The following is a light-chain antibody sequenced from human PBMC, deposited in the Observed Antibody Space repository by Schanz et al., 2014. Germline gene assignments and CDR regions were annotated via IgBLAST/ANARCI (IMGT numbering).Light chain of an antibody. Sequence: QSVLTQAPSASGTPGQRVTISXXGSTTXIGLNTLNWYQQLPRTAPKLLIYGNNQRPSGVPDRXSGSKSGDTASLTVSGLXXEDEADYYCSSHASNXXXVVFGGGXXLTVL. V-gene: IGLV1-44*01. J-gene: IGLJ2*01. CDR3: SSHASNXXXVV. CDR2: GNN. CDR1: TTXIGLNT.